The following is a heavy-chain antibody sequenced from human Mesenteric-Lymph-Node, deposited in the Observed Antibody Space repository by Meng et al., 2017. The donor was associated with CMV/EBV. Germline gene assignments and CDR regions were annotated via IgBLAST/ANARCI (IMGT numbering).Heavy chain of an antibody. D-gene: IGHD4-23*01. Sequence: GESLKISCAASGFMFSNYNINWVRQPPGKGLEWVAVIWYDGSIKYYGESVKGRFTISRDNSKNTLSLQMNSLGAEDTALYYCARDYGGSRHFFDYWGQGTLVTVSS. CDR2: IWYDGSIK. CDR3: ARDYGGSRHFFDY. CDR1: GFMFSNYN. V-gene: IGHV3-33*08. J-gene: IGHJ4*02.